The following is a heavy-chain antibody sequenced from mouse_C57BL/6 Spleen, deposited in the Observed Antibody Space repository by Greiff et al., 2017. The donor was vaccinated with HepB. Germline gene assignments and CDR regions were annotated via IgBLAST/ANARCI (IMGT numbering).Heavy chain of an antibody. Sequence: EVQLQESGPELVKPGASVKIPCKASGYTFTDYNMDWVKQSHGKSLEWIGDINPNNGGTIYNQKFKGKATLTVDKSSSTAYMELRSLTSEDTAVYYCARKDYSNHWYFDVWGTGTTVTVSS. V-gene: IGHV1-18*01. D-gene: IGHD2-5*01. CDR1: GYTFTDYN. J-gene: IGHJ1*03. CDR2: INPNNGGT. CDR3: ARKDYSNHWYFDV.